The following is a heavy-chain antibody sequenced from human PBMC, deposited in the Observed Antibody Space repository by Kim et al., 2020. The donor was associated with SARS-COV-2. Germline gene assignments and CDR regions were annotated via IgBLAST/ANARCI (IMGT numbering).Heavy chain of an antibody. J-gene: IGHJ3*02. Sequence: GGSLRLSCAASGFTVSSNYMSWVRQAPGKGLEWVSGIYSGGSTYYADSVKGRFTISRDNSKNTLYLQLNSLRAEDTAVYYWSSANILGATTSFDIWGQGT. D-gene: IGHD1-26*01. CDR1: GFTVSSNY. CDR3: SSANILGATTSFDI. CDR2: IYSGGST. V-gene: IGHV3-53*01.